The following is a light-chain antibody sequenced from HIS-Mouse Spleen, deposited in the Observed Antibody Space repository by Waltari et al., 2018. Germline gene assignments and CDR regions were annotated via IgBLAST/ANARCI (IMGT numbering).Light chain of an antibody. J-gene: IGLJ3*02. CDR3: MIWPSNAWV. CDR2: YYSDSDK. Sequence: QPVLTQPPSSSASPGESARLTCTLPSDINVGSYNIYWYQQKPGSPPRYLLYYYSDSDKGNGSGFPSRFSGSKDASANTGILLISGLQSDDEADYYCMIWPSNAWVFGGGTKLTVL. CDR1: SDINVGSYN. V-gene: IGLV5-37*01.